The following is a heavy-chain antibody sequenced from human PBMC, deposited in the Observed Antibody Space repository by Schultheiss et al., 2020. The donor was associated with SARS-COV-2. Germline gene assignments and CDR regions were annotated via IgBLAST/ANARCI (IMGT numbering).Heavy chain of an antibody. J-gene: IGHJ1*01. V-gene: IGHV3-48*03. CDR2: ISSSGSTI. CDR1: GFTFSSYE. D-gene: IGHD4-17*01. Sequence: GGSLRLSCAASGFTFSSYEMNWVRQAPGKGLEWVSYISSSGSTIYYADSVKGRFTISRDNAKNSLYLQMNSLRAEDTAVYYCARDSRYGDYHVAEYFQHWGQGTLVTVSS. CDR3: ARDSRYGDYHVAEYFQH.